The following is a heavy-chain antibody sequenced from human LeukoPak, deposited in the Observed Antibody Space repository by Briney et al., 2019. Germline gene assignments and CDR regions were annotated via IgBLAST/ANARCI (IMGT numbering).Heavy chain of an antibody. CDR1: RGSIRHNDYY. J-gene: IGHJ5*02. CDR3: ARDRPMITFGGVIAWFDP. CDR2: IYYSGTT. V-gene: IGHV4-39*07. Sequence: RSSETLSLTCSVSRGSIRHNDYYWGWIRQPPGKGLEWIGNIYYSGTTYYNPSLISRVTISVDTSKNQFSLKLSSVTAADTAVYYCARDRPMITFGGVIAWFDPWGQGTLVTVSS. D-gene: IGHD3-16*02.